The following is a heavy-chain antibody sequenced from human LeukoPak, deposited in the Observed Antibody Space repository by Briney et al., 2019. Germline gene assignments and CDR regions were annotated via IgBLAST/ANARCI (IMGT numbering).Heavy chain of an antibody. CDR2: IIPILGIA. CDR1: GGTFSSYA. V-gene: IGHV1-69*04. J-gene: IGHJ4*02. CDR3: ARGGFGELIHFDY. Sequence: SVKVSCKASGGTFSSYAISWVRQAPGQGLEWMGRIIPILGIANYAQKFQGRVTITADKSTSTAYMELSSLRSEDTAVYYCARGGFGELIHFDYWGQGTLVTVSS. D-gene: IGHD3-10*01.